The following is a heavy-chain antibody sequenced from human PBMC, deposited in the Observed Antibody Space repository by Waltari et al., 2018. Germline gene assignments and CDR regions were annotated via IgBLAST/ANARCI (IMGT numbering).Heavy chain of an antibody. CDR2: IYYSGTD. D-gene: IGHD5-12*01. CDR3: ARAHLQVVTTRDDYYIYYMDV. V-gene: IGHV4-59*01. CDR1: GGSIRNSY. J-gene: IGHJ6*03. Sequence: QVQLQESGPGLVKPSETLSLTCSVSGGSIRNSYWTWIRQSPGKGLDWIGDIYYSGTDNFNPSLNHRVAIAAETSKNQFSLKLSSVIAADTAVYYCARAHLQVVTTRDDYYIYYMDVWGKGTTVTVSS.